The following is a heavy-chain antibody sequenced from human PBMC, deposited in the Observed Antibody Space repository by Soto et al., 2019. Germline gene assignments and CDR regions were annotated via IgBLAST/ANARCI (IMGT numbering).Heavy chain of an antibody. Sequence: PGGSLRLSCAASGFSFSSYGMHWVRQVPGQGPEWVAVISYDGSKETYADSVKGRFTISRDSSKDTVYLQMNNLRADDTAVYFCGGGPDYRNNYYYGMDVWGQGTTVTV. CDR1: GFSFSSYG. V-gene: IGHV3-30*03. CDR3: GGGPDYRNNYYYGMDV. D-gene: IGHD3-10*01. CDR2: ISYDGSKE. J-gene: IGHJ6*02.